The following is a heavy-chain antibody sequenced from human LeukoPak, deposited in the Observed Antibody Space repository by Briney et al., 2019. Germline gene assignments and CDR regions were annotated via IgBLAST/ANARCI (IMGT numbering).Heavy chain of an antibody. J-gene: IGHJ4*02. D-gene: IGHD3-10*01. CDR1: GFSFTNYA. Sequence: AGGSLRLSCAASGFSFTNYAMHWVRQAPGKGLEWVAFIRYDASYQNYPDSVKGRFTISRDISKNTLYLQMNSLRAEDTAVYFCAKGGDRGNYYFDSWGQRTLVSVSS. V-gene: IGHV3-30*02. CDR2: IRYDASYQ. CDR3: AKGGDRGNYYFDS.